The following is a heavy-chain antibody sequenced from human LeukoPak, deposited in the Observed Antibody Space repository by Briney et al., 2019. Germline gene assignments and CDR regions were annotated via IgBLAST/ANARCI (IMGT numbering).Heavy chain of an antibody. CDR3: ARDAVVAVAGMYYFDY. CDR2: IKQDGSEK. Sequence: PGVSLRLFCAASGFTFRSYWMSWVRQAPGKGLEWVANIKQDGSEKYYVDSVKGRFTISRDNAKNSLYLQMNSLRAEDTAVYYCARDAVVAVAGMYYFDYWGQGTLVTVSS. CDR1: GFTFRSYW. D-gene: IGHD6-19*01. V-gene: IGHV3-7*01. J-gene: IGHJ4*02.